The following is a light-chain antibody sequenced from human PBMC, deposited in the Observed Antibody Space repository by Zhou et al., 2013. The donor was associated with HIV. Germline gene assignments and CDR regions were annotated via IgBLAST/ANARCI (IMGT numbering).Light chain of an antibody. CDR3: QQCNSFPYT. J-gene: IGKJ2*01. V-gene: IGKV1-5*03. Sequence: DIQMTQSPSTLSASVGGRVTFTCRASQSISGWLAWYQQKPGKAPKLLIYKTSTLESGVPSRFSGSGSGTEFTLTISSLQPDDFATYYCQQCNSFPYTFGQGTQLEIK. CDR1: QSISGW. CDR2: KTS.